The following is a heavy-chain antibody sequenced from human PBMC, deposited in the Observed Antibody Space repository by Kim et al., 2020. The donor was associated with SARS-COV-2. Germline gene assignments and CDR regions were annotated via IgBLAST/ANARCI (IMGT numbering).Heavy chain of an antibody. V-gene: IGHV1-69*13. J-gene: IGHJ6*02. CDR1: GGTFSSYA. CDR2: IIPIFGTA. CDR3: ARGPYGGNSLYYYYYGMDV. Sequence: SVKVSCKASGGTFSSYAISWVRQAPGQGLEWMGGIIPIFGTANYAQKFQGRVTITADESTSTAYMELSSLRSEDTAVYYCARGPYGGNSLYYYYYGMDVWGQGTTVTVSS. D-gene: IGHD4-17*01.